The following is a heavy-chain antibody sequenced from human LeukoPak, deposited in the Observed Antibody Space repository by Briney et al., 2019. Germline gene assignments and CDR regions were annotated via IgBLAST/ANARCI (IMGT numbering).Heavy chain of an antibody. CDR3: ARGVLLAAGYCSSTSCYTDKADAFDI. CDR1: GGSIRYGGFY. J-gene: IGHJ3*02. V-gene: IGHV4-30-2*01. CDR2: IYHSGTT. Sequence: PSQTLSLTCTVSGGSIRYGGFYWSWIRQPPGKGLEWIGYIYHSGTTYYTPSLKSRLTMSVDKSKNQFFLKLNSVTAADTAVYYCARGVLLAAGYCSSTSCYTDKADAFDIWGQGTMVTVSS. D-gene: IGHD2-2*02.